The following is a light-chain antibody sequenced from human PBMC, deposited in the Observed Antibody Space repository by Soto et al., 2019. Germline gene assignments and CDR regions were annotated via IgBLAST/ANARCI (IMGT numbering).Light chain of an antibody. V-gene: IGLV1-44*01. Sequence: QPVLTQPPSASGTPGQRVTISCSGSSSSIGINTVNWYQQLPGTAPKLLIYSNSQRPSGVPDRFSGSKSGTSASLAISGLQSEDEADYYCAAWDDSLNGPVFGGGTKVTVL. CDR2: SNS. CDR3: AAWDDSLNGPV. J-gene: IGLJ2*01. CDR1: SSSIGINT.